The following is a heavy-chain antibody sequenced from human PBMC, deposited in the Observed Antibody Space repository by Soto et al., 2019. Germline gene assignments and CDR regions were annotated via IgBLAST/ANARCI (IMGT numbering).Heavy chain of an antibody. CDR2: ISSSSSYI. D-gene: IGHD3-3*01. Sequence: PGGSLRLSCAASGFTFSSYSMNWVRQAPGKGLEWVSSISSSSSYIYYADSVKGRFTISRDNAKNSLYLQMNSLRAEDTAVYYCARVFDDFWSGYYYYGMDVWGQGTTVTVSS. J-gene: IGHJ6*02. V-gene: IGHV3-21*01. CDR3: ARVFDDFWSGYYYYGMDV. CDR1: GFTFSSYS.